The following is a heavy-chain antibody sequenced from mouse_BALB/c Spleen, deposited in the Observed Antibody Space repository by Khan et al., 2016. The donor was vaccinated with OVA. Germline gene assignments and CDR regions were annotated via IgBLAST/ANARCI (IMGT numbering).Heavy chain of an antibody. J-gene: IGHJ3*01. V-gene: IGHV1-59*01. D-gene: IGHD1-2*01. Sequence: QVQLQQPGAELVMPGASVKMSCKASGYTFTSYWMHWVKQRPGQGLEWIGVIDHSDKYITYNHKFKDQATLTVDTSSSTDYMHLSSLHSEDSALYYCTSGGRFSTTPTWFAYWGRGTLVTVSA. CDR1: GYTFTSYW. CDR3: TSGGRFSTTPTWFAY. CDR2: IDHSDKYI.